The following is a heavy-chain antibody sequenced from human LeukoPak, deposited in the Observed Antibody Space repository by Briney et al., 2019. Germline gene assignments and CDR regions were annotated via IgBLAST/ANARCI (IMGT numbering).Heavy chain of an antibody. CDR3: AKDRGDGYNHFDY. J-gene: IGHJ4*02. V-gene: IGHV3-23*01. Sequence: GGSLRLSCAASGFTFSSYSMSWVRQPPGKGLEWVSAISGSGGSTYYADSVKGRFTISRDNSKNTLYLQMNSLRAEDTAVYYCAKDRGDGYNHFDYWGQGTLVTVSS. D-gene: IGHD5-24*01. CDR1: GFTFSSYS. CDR2: ISGSGGST.